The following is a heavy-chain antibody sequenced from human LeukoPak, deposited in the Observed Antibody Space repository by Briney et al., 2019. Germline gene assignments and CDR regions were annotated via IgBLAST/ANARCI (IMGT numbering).Heavy chain of an antibody. CDR3: ARGRFDGSGPPQRNKRYYYGMDV. CDR2: ISYDGSNK. V-gene: IGHV3-30*04. D-gene: IGHD3-10*01. Sequence: PGGSLRLSCAASGFTFSSYAMHWVRQAPGKGLEWVAVISYDGSNKYYADSVKGRFTISRDNSKNTLYLQMNSLRAEDTAVYYCARGRFDGSGPPQRNKRYYYGMDVWGKGTTVTVSS. CDR1: GFTFSSYA. J-gene: IGHJ6*04.